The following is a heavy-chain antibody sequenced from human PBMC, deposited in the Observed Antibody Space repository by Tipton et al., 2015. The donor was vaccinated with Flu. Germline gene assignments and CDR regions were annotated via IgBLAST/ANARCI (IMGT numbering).Heavy chain of an antibody. Sequence: LRLSCIVSNGSINLAGFYWHWIRQHPEKCLEWLGYIYYSGTTYYNPSLQSRVSISIDTSKNHFSLRLDSVTAADTAIYYCANLSDYGDDYWGQGTLVTVSS. CDR2: IYYSGTT. V-gene: IGHV4-31*03. D-gene: IGHD4-17*01. CDR3: ANLSDYGDDY. CDR1: NGSINLAGFY. J-gene: IGHJ4*01.